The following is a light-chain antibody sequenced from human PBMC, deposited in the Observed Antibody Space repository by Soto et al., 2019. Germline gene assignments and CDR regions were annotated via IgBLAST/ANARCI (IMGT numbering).Light chain of an antibody. CDR2: VNN. J-gene: IGLJ3*02. CDR1: SSNIGSNY. V-gene: IGLV1-47*01. CDR3: ATWDDSLSGRV. Sequence: QSVLTQPPSASGTPGQRVTISCSGSSSNIGSNYVYWYQQLPGTAPKLLISVNNQRPSGVPDRFSGSKSGTSASLDISGLRSEDEADYYCATWDDSLSGRVFGGGTQLTVL.